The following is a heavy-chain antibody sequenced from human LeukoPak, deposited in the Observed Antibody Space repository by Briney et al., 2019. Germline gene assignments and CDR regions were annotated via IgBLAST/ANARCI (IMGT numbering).Heavy chain of an antibody. CDR1: GGSFSGYY. Sequence: SETLSLTCAVYGGSFSGYYWSWIRQPPGKGLEWIGEINHSGSTNYNPSLKGRVTISVDTSKNQFSLKLSSVTAADTAVYYCAGYLRRPYYFDYWGQGTLVTVSS. CDR3: AGYLRRPYYFDY. CDR2: INHSGST. V-gene: IGHV4-34*01. J-gene: IGHJ4*02.